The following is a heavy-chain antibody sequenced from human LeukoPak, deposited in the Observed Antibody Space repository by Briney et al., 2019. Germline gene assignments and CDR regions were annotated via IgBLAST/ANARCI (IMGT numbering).Heavy chain of an antibody. Sequence: PGGSLRLSCAASGFTFSSYNMNWVRQAQGKGLEWVSYISDSSTNIYYDDSVKGRFTIYRDNAKNSLYLQMNSLRAEDTAVYYCARMVGAVAGAHTSLIYYYYYYMDVWGKGTTVTVSS. J-gene: IGHJ6*03. CDR1: GFTFSSYN. D-gene: IGHD6-19*01. CDR2: ISDSSTNI. CDR3: ARMVGAVAGAHTSLIYYYYYYMDV. V-gene: IGHV3-48*01.